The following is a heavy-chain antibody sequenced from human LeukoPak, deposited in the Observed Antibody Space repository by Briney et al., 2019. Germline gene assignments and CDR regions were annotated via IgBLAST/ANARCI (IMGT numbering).Heavy chain of an antibody. V-gene: IGHV3-30*04. D-gene: IGHD3-10*01. J-gene: IGHJ4*02. CDR1: GFTFSSYV. CDR3: ARSLTMVRGYDY. CDR2: IQYDGSNK. Sequence: GGSLRLSCAASGFTFSSYVMHWVRQAPGKGLEWVTFIQYDGSNKYYADSVKGRFTISRDNSKNTLYLQMNSLRAEDTAVYYCARSLTMVRGYDYWGQGTLVTVSS.